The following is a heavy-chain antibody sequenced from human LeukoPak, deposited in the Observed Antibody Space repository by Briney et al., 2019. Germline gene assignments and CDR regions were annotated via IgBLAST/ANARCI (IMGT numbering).Heavy chain of an antibody. CDR3: ARDLRAGGTWSYGVYFDL. CDR1: GYSISSGYY. J-gene: IGHJ2*01. CDR2: IYHSGST. V-gene: IGHV4-38-2*02. D-gene: IGHD4-17*01. Sequence: PSETLSLTCTVSGYSISSGYYWGWIRRPPGKGLEWIGSIYHSGSTYYSPSLKSRVTISVDTSKNQFSLKLSSVTAADTAVYYCARDLRAGGTWSYGVYFDLWGRGTLVTVSS.